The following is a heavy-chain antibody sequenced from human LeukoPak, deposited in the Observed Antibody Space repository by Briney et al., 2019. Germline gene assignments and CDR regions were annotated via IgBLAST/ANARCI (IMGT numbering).Heavy chain of an antibody. Sequence: GGSLRLSCAGSGFTFSDNHMSWIRQAPGKGLEWVSYISSRGYTIYYADSVKVRFTISRDNAKNLLYLQMHSLRAEDTAVYYCASQEGVRYFDYWGQGTLVTVSS. D-gene: IGHD1-1*01. CDR2: ISSRGYTI. J-gene: IGHJ4*02. CDR1: GFTFSDNH. CDR3: ASQEGVRYFDY. V-gene: IGHV3-11*01.